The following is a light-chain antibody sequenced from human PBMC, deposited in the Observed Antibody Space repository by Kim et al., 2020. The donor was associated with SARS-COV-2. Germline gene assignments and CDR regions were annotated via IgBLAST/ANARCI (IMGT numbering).Light chain of an antibody. J-gene: IGLJ2*01. V-gene: IGLV3-9*01. CDR2: RDS. CDR3: QVWDSNTDV. CDR1: HLGIKS. Sequence: VSLGRTSRITCEGNHLGIKSGHWYKQRPGQAPVLVIYRDSNRPSGIPELVSGSNSKNTGTLTNHRAQAGDEAAYYCQVWDSNTDVFGGGTQLTVL.